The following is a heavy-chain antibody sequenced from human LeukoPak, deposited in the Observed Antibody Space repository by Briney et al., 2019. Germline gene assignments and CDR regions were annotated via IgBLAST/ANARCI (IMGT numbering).Heavy chain of an antibody. CDR2: IKQDGSEK. CDR1: GFTFSSYW. D-gene: IGHD1-14*01. V-gene: IGHV3-7*03. Sequence: GSLRLSCAASGFTFSSYWMSWVRQAPGKGLEWVANIKQDGSEKYYVDSVKGRFTISRDNAKNSLYLQMNSLRAEDTAVYYCAKTNFYYYVMDVWGQGTTVTVSS. J-gene: IGHJ6*02. CDR3: AKTNFYYYVMDV.